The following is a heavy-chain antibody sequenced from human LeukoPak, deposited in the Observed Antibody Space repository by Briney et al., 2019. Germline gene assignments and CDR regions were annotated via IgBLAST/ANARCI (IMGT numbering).Heavy chain of an antibody. D-gene: IGHD1-26*01. J-gene: IGHJ4*02. CDR2: VYPDDSES. CDR3: ARRYSGRYEFDY. Sequence: GGSLKTPCKGSGYRFISYWIGWVRQIPGKGLEWMGIVYPDDSESRYSPSFQGQVTISADKPVSTAYLQWSSLKASATAMYYCARRYSGRYEFDYWGQGTLVTVSS. V-gene: IGHV5-51*01. CDR1: GYRFISYW.